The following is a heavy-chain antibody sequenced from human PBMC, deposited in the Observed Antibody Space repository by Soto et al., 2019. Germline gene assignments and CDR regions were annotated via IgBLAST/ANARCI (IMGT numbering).Heavy chain of an antibody. V-gene: IGHV3-23*01. Sequence: HPGGSLRLSCAASGFTFNSYAMSWVRQAPGKGLEWVSGIRGSGDNTDYADSVKGRFTISRDNSKNTLYLQMNSLRAEDTALYYCAKDKGYSSSYFDYWGQGTLVTVSS. J-gene: IGHJ4*02. D-gene: IGHD6-6*01. CDR3: AKDKGYSSSYFDY. CDR1: GFTFNSYA. CDR2: IRGSGDNT.